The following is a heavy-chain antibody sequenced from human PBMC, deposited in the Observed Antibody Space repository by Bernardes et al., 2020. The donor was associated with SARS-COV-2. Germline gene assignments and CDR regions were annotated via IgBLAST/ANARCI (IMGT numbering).Heavy chain of an antibody. V-gene: IGHV4-34*01. Sequence: SETLSLTCAVYGGSFSGYYWSWIRQPPGKGLEWIGEINHSGSTNYNPSLKSRVTISVDTSKNQFSLKLSSVTAADTAVYYCARGTVAGSLTYYYYYGMDVWGQGTTDTVSS. J-gene: IGHJ6*02. CDR3: ARGTVAGSLTYYYYYGMDV. D-gene: IGHD6-19*01. CDR1: GGSFSGYY. CDR2: INHSGST.